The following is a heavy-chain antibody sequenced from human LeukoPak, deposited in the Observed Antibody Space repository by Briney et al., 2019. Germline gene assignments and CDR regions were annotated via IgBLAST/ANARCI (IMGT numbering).Heavy chain of an antibody. V-gene: IGHV1-18*01. CDR3: ARCGWEYYYYYYMDV. D-gene: IGHD6-19*01. Sequence: GASVKVSCKASGYIFTNFGISWVRQARGQGLEWMGWISGYNGNTKYVQKFQGRVTMTTDTSTSTAYMELRSLRSDDTAVYYCARCGWEYYYYYYMDVWGKGTTVTVSS. CDR2: ISGYNGNT. J-gene: IGHJ6*03. CDR1: GYIFTNFG.